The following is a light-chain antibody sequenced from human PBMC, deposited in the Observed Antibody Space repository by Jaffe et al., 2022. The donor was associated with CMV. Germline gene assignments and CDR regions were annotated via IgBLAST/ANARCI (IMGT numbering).Light chain of an antibody. CDR3: SSYSSIALVL. Sequence: QSALTQPASVSGSPGQSITIPCTGDISNIGSYKFVSWYQQHPGKAPKLMIFDVSSRPSGVSDRFSGSKSGNTASLTISGLQAEDEADYYCSSYSSIALVLFGGGTKVTVL. CDR1: ISNIGSYKF. J-gene: IGLJ3*02. V-gene: IGLV2-14*01. CDR2: DVS.